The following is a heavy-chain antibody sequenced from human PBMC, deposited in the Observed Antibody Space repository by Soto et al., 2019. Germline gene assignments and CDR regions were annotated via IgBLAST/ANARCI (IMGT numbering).Heavy chain of an antibody. D-gene: IGHD3-10*01. CDR2: INHSGST. CDR1: GGSFSGYY. CDR3: ARVRRPRLIITRYYYYGMDV. V-gene: IGHV4-34*01. Sequence: SETLSLTCAVYGGSFSGYYWSWIRQPPGKGLEWIGEINHSGSTNYNPSLKSRVTISVDTSKNQFSLKLSSVTAADTAVYYCARVRRPRLIITRYYYYGMDVWGQGTKVTVYS. J-gene: IGHJ6*02.